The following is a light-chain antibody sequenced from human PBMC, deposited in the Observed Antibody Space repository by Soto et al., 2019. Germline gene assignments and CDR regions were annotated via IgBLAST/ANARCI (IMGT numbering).Light chain of an antibody. V-gene: IGKV1-5*01. CDR3: QQRNSWPPTFT. Sequence: DIQMTQSPSTLSASVGDRVTITCRASQSISSWLAWYQQKPGKAPKLLIYAASSLQSGVPSRFSGSGSGTDITLTISSLEPEDFAVYYCQQRNSWPPTFTFGQGTRLEIK. CDR2: AAS. J-gene: IGKJ5*01. CDR1: QSISSW.